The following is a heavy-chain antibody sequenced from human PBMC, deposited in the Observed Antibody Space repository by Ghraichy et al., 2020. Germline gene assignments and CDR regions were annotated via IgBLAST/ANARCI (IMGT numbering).Heavy chain of an antibody. D-gene: IGHD3-22*01. Sequence: SQTLSLTCTVSGGSISSYYWSWIRQPPGKGLEWIGYIYYSGSTNYNPSLKSRVTISVDTSKNQFSLKLSSVTAADTAVYYCARHLEEDDSSGYYYKDAFDIWGQGTMVTVSS. CDR1: GGSISSYY. J-gene: IGHJ3*02. CDR3: ARHLEEDDSSGYYYKDAFDI. V-gene: IGHV4-59*08. CDR2: IYYSGST.